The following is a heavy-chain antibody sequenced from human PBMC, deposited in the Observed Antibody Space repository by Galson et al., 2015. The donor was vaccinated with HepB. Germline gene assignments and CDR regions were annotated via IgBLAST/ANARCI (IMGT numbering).Heavy chain of an antibody. Sequence: SLRLSCAASGFTFSTYWMSWVRQAPGKGLEWVANIKQDGSEKNYVDSVKDRFTISRDNAQNSLYLQMNGLRAEDTALYYCAAGRWLVAYWGQGTLVTVSS. CDR1: GFTFSTYW. D-gene: IGHD6-19*01. J-gene: IGHJ4*02. V-gene: IGHV3-7*03. CDR3: AAGRWLVAY. CDR2: IKQDGSEK.